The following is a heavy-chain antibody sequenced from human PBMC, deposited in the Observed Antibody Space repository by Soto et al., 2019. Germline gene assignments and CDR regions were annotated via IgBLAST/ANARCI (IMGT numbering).Heavy chain of an antibody. CDR1: GFTFSSYA. CDR2: VRSKANSYAT. V-gene: IGHV3-73*01. D-gene: IGHD1-26*01. J-gene: IGHJ3*01. Sequence: GESLRLSCAASGFTFSSYAMSWGRQAPGKGLELVGRVRSKANSYATSYAAFVKRRFTISRDDSKNTAHLQNNSLKTEDTAVYYCTRLHVGATWLTKGHFWGQGTMVTVSS. CDR3: TRLHVGATWLTKGHF.